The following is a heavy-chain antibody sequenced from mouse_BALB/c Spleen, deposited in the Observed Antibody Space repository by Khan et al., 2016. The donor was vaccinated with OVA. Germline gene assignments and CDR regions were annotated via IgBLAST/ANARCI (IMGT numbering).Heavy chain of an antibody. CDR1: GYSITSDYA. D-gene: IGHD1-1*01. CDR2: IGYSGST. Sequence: DVKLQESGPGLLKPSQSLSLTCTVTGYSITSDYAWNWIRQFPGNKLEWVAYIGYSGSTTYNPSLRSRISITRDTSKNQVFLQLNSVTTEDTATNDVASGRLLLRYPDYFDYWGQGTTLTVSS. CDR3: ASGRLLLRYPDYFDY. V-gene: IGHV3-2*02. J-gene: IGHJ2*01.